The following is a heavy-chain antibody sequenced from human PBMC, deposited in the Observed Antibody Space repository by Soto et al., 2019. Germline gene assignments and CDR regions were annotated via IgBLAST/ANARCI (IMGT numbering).Heavy chain of an antibody. J-gene: IGHJ4*02. CDR3: ARGLDYGSGSYYDY. Sequence: GGSLRLSCAASGFTSSSYSMNWVLQAPGKGLEWVSYISSSSRTIYYADSVKGRFTISSDNAKNSLYLQMNSLRAEDTAVYYCARGLDYGSGSYYDYWGQGTLVTVSS. CDR2: ISSSSRTI. CDR1: GFTSSSYS. D-gene: IGHD3-10*01. V-gene: IGHV3-48*01.